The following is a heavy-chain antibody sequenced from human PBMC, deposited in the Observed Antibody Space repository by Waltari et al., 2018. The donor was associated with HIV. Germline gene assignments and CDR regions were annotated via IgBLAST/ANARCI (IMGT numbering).Heavy chain of an antibody. CDR2: INVGNGNS. J-gene: IGHJ5*02. CDR1: GITLSTYA. CDR3: ASEQYSSDWYDNH. D-gene: IGHD6-19*01. Sequence: QVQLVQSGAEVKKPGASVKVSCKASGITLSTYAMHWVRQAPGQRLEWMGWINVGNGNSDYSQKFQGRVTSTRDKSASTAYMELSGLRSEDTAVYYCASEQYSSDWYDNHWGQGTLVTVSS. V-gene: IGHV1-3*01.